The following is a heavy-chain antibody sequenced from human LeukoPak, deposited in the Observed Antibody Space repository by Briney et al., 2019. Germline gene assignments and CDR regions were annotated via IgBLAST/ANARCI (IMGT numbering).Heavy chain of an antibody. J-gene: IGHJ3*01. Sequence: GGSLTLSCAASGFSFSIHGMGWVRQAPGKGLEWVSSITSSSSYIFNADSVKGRFTISRDNAKNSLYLQMNSLRAEDTAVYYCARGEIVAVIGGAFNLWGQGTMVTVSS. V-gene: IGHV3-21*01. CDR2: ITSSSSYI. CDR1: GFSFSIHG. D-gene: IGHD2-21*01. CDR3: ARGEIVAVIGGAFNL.